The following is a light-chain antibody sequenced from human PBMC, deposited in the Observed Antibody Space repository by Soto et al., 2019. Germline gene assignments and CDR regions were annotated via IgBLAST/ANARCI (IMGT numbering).Light chain of an antibody. J-gene: IGKJ5*01. CDR2: GAS. Sequence: IVLTQSPGTLSLSPGERATLSCRASQSVSSSYLAWYQQKPGQAPRLLIYGASSRATGIPDRFSGSGSGTDFTLTISRLEPEDFAVYYCQHYDGSPITFGHGTRLEI. V-gene: IGKV3-20*01. CDR1: QSVSSSY. CDR3: QHYDGSPIT.